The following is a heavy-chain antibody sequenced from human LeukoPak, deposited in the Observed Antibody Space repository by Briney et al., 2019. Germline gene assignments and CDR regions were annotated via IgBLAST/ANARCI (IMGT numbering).Heavy chain of an antibody. CDR1: GLTFSSHW. Sequence: GGSLRLSCAASGLTFSSHWMHWVRQAPGKGLVWVSRITNDGSSTTYADSVKGRFTISRDNAKNMLYLQVNSLRAEDTAVYYCARPQLGPYYYGMDVWGQGTTVTVSS. CDR2: ITNDGSST. J-gene: IGHJ6*02. CDR3: ARPQLGPYYYGMDV. D-gene: IGHD3-16*01. V-gene: IGHV3-74*01.